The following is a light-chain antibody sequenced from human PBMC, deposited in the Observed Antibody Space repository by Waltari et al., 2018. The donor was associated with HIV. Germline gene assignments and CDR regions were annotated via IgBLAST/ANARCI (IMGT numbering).Light chain of an antibody. CDR2: DVS. V-gene: IGLV2-11*01. CDR3: CSYAGSYPVV. J-gene: IGLJ2*01. CDR1: SSAVGVYNF. Sequence: QSALTQPRSVSGSPGQSVTISCTGTSSAVGVYNFVPWYQQHPGKAPKLMIYDVSKRPSGVPDRFSGSKSGNTASLTISGLQAEDEADYYCCSYAGSYPVVFGGGTKLTVL.